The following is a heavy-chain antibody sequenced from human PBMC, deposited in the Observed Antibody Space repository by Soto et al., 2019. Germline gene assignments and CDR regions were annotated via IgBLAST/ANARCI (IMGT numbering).Heavy chain of an antibody. CDR3: AADMLRSRYYYYGMDV. CDR1: GFTFTSSA. D-gene: IGHD5-12*01. V-gene: IGHV1-58*01. Sequence: ASVKASCKASGFTFTSSAVQWVRQARGQRLEWIGWIVVGSGNTNYAQKFQERVTITRDMSTSTAYMELSSLRSEDTAVYYCAADMLRSRYYYYGMDVWGQGTTVTAP. J-gene: IGHJ6*02. CDR2: IVVGSGNT.